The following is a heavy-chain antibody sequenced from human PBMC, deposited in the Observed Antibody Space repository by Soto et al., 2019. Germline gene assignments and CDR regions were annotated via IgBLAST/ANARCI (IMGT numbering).Heavy chain of an antibody. CDR1: GYTFTSYY. D-gene: IGHD6-19*01. V-gene: IGHV1-46*01. J-gene: IGHJ6*02. CDR2: INPSGGST. CDR3: ARNRLRLKRAIAVAGTGNGMDV. Sequence: ASVKVSCKAPGYTFTSYYMHWVRQAPGQGLEWMGIINPSGGSTSYAQKFQGRVTMTRDTSTSTVYMELSSLRSEDTAVYYCARNRLRLKRAIAVAGTGNGMDVWGQGTTVTVPS.